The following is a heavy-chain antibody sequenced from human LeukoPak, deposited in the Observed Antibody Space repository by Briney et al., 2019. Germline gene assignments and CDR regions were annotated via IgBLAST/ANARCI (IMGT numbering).Heavy chain of an antibody. J-gene: IGHJ3*02. CDR3: ARDPSRSGAFDI. CDR2: IVVGSGNT. CDR1: GFTFTSSA. Sequence: ASVKVSCKASGFTFTSSAVQWVRQARGQRLEWIGWIVVGSGNTNYAQKFQGRVTMTRDTSTSTVYMELSSLRSEGTAVYYCARDPSRSGAFDIWGQGTMVTVSS. V-gene: IGHV1-58*01.